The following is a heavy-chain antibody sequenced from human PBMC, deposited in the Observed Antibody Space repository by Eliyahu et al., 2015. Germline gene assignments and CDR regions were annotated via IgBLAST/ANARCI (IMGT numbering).Heavy chain of an antibody. D-gene: IGHD6-25*01. J-gene: IGHJ4*02. CDR3: SRAADGGNYLGY. V-gene: IGHV3-23*01. CDR2: ISGRGTTS. Sequence: EVQLLESGGGVEQPGGSLRLXCAAAXFTFSTYAMHXVRXAPGKGLEWVSEISGRGTTSNYADSVKGRFTISRDNSKNTVYLQINSLRVDDTAIYFCSRAADGGNYLGYWGRGVLVIVSS. CDR1: XFTFSTYA.